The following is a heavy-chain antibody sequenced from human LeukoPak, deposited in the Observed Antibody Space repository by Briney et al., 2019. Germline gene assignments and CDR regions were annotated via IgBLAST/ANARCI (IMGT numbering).Heavy chain of an antibody. J-gene: IGHJ5*02. CDR1: GGSISSSSYY. V-gene: IGHV4-39*01. D-gene: IGHD6-13*01. Sequence: PSETLSLTCTVSGGSISSSSYYWGWIRQPPGKGLEWIGSIYYSGSTYYNPSLKSRVTISVDTSKNQFSLKLSSVTAADTAVYYCARSYSSSWQEGNWFDPWGQGTLVTVSS. CDR2: IYYSGST. CDR3: ARSYSSSWQEGNWFDP.